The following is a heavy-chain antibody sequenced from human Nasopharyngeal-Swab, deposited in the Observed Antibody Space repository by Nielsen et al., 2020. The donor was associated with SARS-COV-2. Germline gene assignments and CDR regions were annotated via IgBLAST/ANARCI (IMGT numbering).Heavy chain of an antibody. D-gene: IGHD4-11*01. CDR1: GFTFSSYA. CDR2: ISYDGSNK. J-gene: IGHJ5*02. Sequence: GGSLRLSCAASGFTFSSYAMHWVRQAPGKGLEWVSVISYDGSNKYYADSVKGRFTISRDNSKNTLYLQMNSLRAEDTAVYYCARGALLDYSNYWFGPWGQGTLVTVSA. CDR3: ARGALLDYSNYWFGP. V-gene: IGHV3-30-3*01.